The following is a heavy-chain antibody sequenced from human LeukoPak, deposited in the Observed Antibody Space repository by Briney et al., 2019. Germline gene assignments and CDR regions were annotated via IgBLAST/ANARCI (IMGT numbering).Heavy chain of an antibody. V-gene: IGHV1-8*01. D-gene: IGHD6-6*01. Sequence: GASVKVSCKASGYTFTSYDINWVRQATGQGLEWMGWMNPNSGNTGYAQKFQGRVTMTRNTSISTAYMELSSLRSDDTAVYYCARAKQLVGHSDYWGQGTLVTVSS. J-gene: IGHJ4*02. CDR3: ARAKQLVGHSDY. CDR2: MNPNSGNT. CDR1: GYTFTSYD.